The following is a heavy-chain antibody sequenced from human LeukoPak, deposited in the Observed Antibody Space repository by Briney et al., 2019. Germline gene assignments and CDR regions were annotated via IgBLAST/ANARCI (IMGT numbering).Heavy chain of an antibody. Sequence: SETLSLTCTVSGGSISSSSYYWGWIRQPPGKGLEWIGSIYYSGSTYYNPSLKSRVTISVDTSKNQFSLKLSSVTAADTAVYYCARLGGSYYNGYYYCYMDVWGKGTTVTVSS. CDR1: GGSISSSSYY. CDR3: ARLGGSYYNGYYYCYMDV. V-gene: IGHV4-39*01. D-gene: IGHD1-26*01. J-gene: IGHJ6*03. CDR2: IYYSGST.